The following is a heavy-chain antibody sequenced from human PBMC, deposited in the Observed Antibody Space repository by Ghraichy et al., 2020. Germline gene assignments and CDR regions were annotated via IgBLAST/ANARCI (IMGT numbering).Heavy chain of an antibody. CDR1: GDSVSSNSAA. Sequence: SQTLSLTCAISGDSVSSNSAAWNWIRQSPSRGLEWLGRTYYRSKWYNDYAVSVKSRITINPDTSKNQFSLQLNSVTPEDTAVYYCARDLRANWATQGAFDILGQGTMVTVSS. CDR3: ARDLRANWATQGAFDI. V-gene: IGHV6-1*01. D-gene: IGHD7-27*01. J-gene: IGHJ3*02. CDR2: TYYRSKWYN.